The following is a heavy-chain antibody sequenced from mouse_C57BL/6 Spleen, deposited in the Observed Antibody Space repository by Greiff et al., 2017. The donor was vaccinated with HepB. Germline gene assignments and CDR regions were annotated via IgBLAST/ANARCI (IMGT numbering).Heavy chain of an antibody. CDR1: GYTFTDHT. V-gene: IGHV1-78*01. J-gene: IGHJ1*03. CDR3: ARKGQFITTAWYFDV. D-gene: IGHD1-1*01. CDR2: IYPRDGST. Sequence: VKLMESDAELVKPGASVKISCKVSGYTFTDHTIHWMKQRPEQGLEWIGYIYPRDGSTKYNEKFKGKATLTADKSSSTAYMQLNSLTSEDSAVYFCARKGQFITTAWYFDVWGTGTTVTVSS.